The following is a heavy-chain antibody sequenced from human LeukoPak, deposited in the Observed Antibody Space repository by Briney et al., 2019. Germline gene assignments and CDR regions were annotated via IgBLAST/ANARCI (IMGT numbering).Heavy chain of an antibody. CDR2: IYSGGST. CDR1: GFTVSSNY. CDR3: ARHGGVRPFDY. V-gene: IGHV3-66*04. Sequence: GGSLRLSCAASGFTVSSNYMSWVRQAPGKGLEWVSVIYSGGSTYCADSVKGRFTISRDNSKNTLYLQMNSLRAEDTAVYYCARHGGVRPFDYWGQGTLITVSS. D-gene: IGHD3-3*01. J-gene: IGHJ4*02.